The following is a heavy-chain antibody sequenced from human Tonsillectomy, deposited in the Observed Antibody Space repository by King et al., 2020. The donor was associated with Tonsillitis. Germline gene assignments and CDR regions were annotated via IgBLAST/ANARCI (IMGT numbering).Heavy chain of an antibody. D-gene: IGHD1/OR15-1a*01. Sequence: VQLVESGGGLVQPGGSLRLSCAASGFTFSSYWMDWVRQAPGKGLVWVFRIKSDGSSTGSADSVKVRFTISRDNAKNTLYLQMNSRRAEDTAVYFCTRVRTVGFDAFDIWGQGTMVTVSS. CDR2: IKSDGSST. CDR1: GFTFSSYW. CDR3: TRVRTVGFDAFDI. V-gene: IGHV3-74*02. J-gene: IGHJ3*02.